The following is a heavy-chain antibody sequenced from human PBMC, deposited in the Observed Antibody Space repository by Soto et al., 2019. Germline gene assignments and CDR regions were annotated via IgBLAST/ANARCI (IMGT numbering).Heavy chain of an antibody. J-gene: IGHJ4*02. V-gene: IGHV3-30*18. CDR3: AKDLVGATRAFDY. Sequence: PGGSLRLSCAASGFTFSSYGMHWVRQAPGKGLEWVAVISYDGSNKYYADSVKGRFTISRDNSKNTLYLQMNSLRAEDTAVYYCAKDLVGATRAFDYWRQGTLVTVSS. D-gene: IGHD1-26*01. CDR1: GFTFSSYG. CDR2: ISYDGSNK.